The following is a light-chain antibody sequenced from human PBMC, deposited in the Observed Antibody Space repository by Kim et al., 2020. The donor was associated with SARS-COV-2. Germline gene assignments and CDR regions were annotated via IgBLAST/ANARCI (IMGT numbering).Light chain of an antibody. Sequence: GDRVTISCRASQDINNYLAWYQHKPGKAPKLLIYSASVLQVGVPSRFSGSGSGTDFTLTISNLQPEDVATYYCQRYYSAPWTFGQGTKVEI. CDR3: QRYYSAPWT. V-gene: IGKV1-27*01. CDR1: QDINNY. J-gene: IGKJ1*01. CDR2: SAS.